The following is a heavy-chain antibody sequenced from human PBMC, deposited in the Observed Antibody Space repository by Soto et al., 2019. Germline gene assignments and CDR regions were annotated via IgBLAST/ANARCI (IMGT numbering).Heavy chain of an antibody. Sequence: SETLSLTCTVSGGSISSYYWSWIRQPPGKGLEWIGCIYYSGSTNYNPSLKSRVNISVDTSKNQFSLKLSSVTAADTAVYYCARATYYNDSSGYYYVIIFDYWGQGTLVTVSS. CDR3: ARATYYNDSSGYYYVIIFDY. CDR2: IYYSGST. D-gene: IGHD3-22*01. J-gene: IGHJ4*02. CDR1: GGSISSYY. V-gene: IGHV4-59*01.